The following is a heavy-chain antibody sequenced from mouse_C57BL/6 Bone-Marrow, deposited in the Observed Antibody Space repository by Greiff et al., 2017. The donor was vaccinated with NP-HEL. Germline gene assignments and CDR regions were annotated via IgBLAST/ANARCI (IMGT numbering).Heavy chain of an antibody. CDR1: GFTFSSYG. V-gene: IGHV5-6*01. CDR2: ISSGGSYT. D-gene: IGHD1-1*01. CDR3: ARWDYGSSSFDY. J-gene: IGHJ2*01. Sequence: EVQLVESGGDLVKPGGSLKLSCAASGFTFSSYGMSWVRQTPDKRLEWVATISSGGSYTYYPDSVKGRFTISRDNAKNTLYLQLSILKSEDTARYYCARWDYGSSSFDYWGQGTTLTVSS.